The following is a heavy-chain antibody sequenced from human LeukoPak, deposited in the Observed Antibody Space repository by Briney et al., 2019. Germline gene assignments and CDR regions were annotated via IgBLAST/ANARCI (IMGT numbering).Heavy chain of an antibody. CDR3: TRGASPGGMDV. CDR1: GGSISISSYY. D-gene: IGHD2-2*01. J-gene: IGHJ6*02. Sequence: SETLSLTCTISGGSISISSYYWIWIRQPAGKGLDWIGRIYTSGSTNYNPSLKSRVTMSLDTSKNQFSLKLRSVTAADTAVYYCTRGASPGGMDVWGQGTTVTVSS. CDR2: IYTSGST. V-gene: IGHV4-61*02.